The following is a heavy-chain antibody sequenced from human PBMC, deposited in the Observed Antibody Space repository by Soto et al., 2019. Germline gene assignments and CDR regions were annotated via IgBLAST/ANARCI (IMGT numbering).Heavy chain of an antibody. Sequence: EVQLLESGGGLVQPGGSLRLSCAASGFTFSSCGMSWVRQAPGKGLEWVSAISNSGGSTYYADSVKGRFTISRDNSKNTLYLQMNSLRAEDTAVYSCARVPLEGPGNRYYFDFWGQGTLVTVSS. CDR3: ARVPLEGPGNRYYFDF. J-gene: IGHJ4*02. CDR2: ISNSGGST. CDR1: GFTFSSCG. V-gene: IGHV3-23*01.